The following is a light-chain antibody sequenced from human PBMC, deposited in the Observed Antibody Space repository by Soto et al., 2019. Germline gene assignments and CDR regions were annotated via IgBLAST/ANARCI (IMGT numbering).Light chain of an antibody. CDR2: AAS. Sequence: DIQMTQSPSSLSASVGDRVTITCRASQTITTYLYWYQQKPGKAPKLLIYAASNLQTGVPSRFSGSASGTDFTLTIGSLQPEDFATYYCQQTYTYFRTFGQGTRVDIK. J-gene: IGKJ1*01. V-gene: IGKV1-39*01. CDR1: QTITTY. CDR3: QQTYTYFRT.